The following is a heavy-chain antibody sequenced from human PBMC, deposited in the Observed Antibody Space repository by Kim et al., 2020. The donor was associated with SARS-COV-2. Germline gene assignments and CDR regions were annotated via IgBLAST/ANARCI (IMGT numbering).Heavy chain of an antibody. CDR3: ARNYYDSSGYPDCGMDV. V-gene: IGHV4-4*02. CDR1: GGSISSSNW. Sequence: SETLSLTCAVSGGSISSSNWWSWVRQPPGKGLEWIGEIYHSGSTNYNPSLKSRVTISVDKSKNQFSLKLSSVTAADTAVYYRARNYYDSSGYPDCGMDVWGQGTTVTVSS. J-gene: IGHJ6*02. D-gene: IGHD3-22*01. CDR2: IYHSGST.